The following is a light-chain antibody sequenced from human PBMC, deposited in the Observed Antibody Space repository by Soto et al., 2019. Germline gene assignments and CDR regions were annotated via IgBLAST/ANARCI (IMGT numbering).Light chain of an antibody. CDR3: QQYNSWPRT. Sequence: EIVMTQSPATLSVSPGERATLSCRASQSVNSNLAWYQQKPGQAPRLLIYGASSRATGIPARFSGSGSGTEFTLTITSLQSEDFAVYYCQQYNSWPRTFGQVTKVDI. V-gene: IGKV3-15*01. J-gene: IGKJ1*01. CDR2: GAS. CDR1: QSVNSN.